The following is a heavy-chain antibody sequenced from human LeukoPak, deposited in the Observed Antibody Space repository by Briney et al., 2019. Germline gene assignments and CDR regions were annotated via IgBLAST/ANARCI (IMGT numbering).Heavy chain of an antibody. CDR2: ISYDGSNK. CDR1: GFTFSSYV. Sequence: GGSLRLSCAASGFTFSSYVMHWVRQAPGKGLEWVAVISYDGSNKYYADSVKGRFTISRDNSKNTLYLQMNSLRAEDTAVYYCAKDRYGREDYWGQGTLVTVSS. D-gene: IGHD1-26*01. CDR3: AKDRYGREDY. V-gene: IGHV3-30*18. J-gene: IGHJ4*02.